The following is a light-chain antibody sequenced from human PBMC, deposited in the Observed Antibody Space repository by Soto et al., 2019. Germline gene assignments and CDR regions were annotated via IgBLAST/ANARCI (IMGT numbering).Light chain of an antibody. J-gene: IGLJ1*01. CDR3: CSYAGSYASDYV. CDR1: SSDVGGYNY. Sequence: QSALTQPASVSGSPGQSITISCTGTSSDVGGYNYVSWYHQHPGKAPKLLIYEVSNRPSGVSNRFSGSKSGNTASLTISGLQAEDEADYYCCSYAGSYASDYVFGAGTKVTVL. V-gene: IGLV2-14*01. CDR2: EVS.